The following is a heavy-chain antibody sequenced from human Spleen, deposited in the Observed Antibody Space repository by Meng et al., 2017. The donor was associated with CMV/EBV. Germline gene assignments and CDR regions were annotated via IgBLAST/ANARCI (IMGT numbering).Heavy chain of an antibody. CDR1: GGTFSTSA. V-gene: IGHV1-69*05. J-gene: IGHJ5*02. Sequence: VSCKASGGTFSTSAVPWVRQAPGQGLEWMGAIIPILGATNYAQKFQGGVTITTDGSTRAAYMELSSLRSDDTAVYYCARASGWFGPWGQGTLVTVSS. CDR3: ARASGWFGP. D-gene: IGHD3-10*01. CDR2: IIPILGAT.